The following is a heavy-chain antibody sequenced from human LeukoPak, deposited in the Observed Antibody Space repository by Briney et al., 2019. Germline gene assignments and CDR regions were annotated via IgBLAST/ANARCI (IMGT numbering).Heavy chain of an antibody. D-gene: IGHD4-17*01. V-gene: IGHV3-23*01. J-gene: IGHJ4*02. CDR1: GFTFSSYA. CDR3: AKDLYGDYGKDY. Sequence: GGSLRLSCAASGFTFSSYAMSWVRQAPGKGLEWVSAISGAGGTTFYADSVKGRFTISRHNSKNTLYLQMNSLRAEDTAVYYCAKDLYGDYGKDYWGQGTLVTDSS. CDR2: ISGAGGTT.